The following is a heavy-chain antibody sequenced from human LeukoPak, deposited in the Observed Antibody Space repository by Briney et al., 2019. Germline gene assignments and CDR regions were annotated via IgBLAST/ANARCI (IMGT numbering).Heavy chain of an antibody. Sequence: GASVKVSCKASGYTFTSYGISWVRQAPGQGLEWMGWISAYNGNTNYAQKFQGRVTMTRDTSISTAYMELSRLRSDDTAVYYCARDWDSGWYLGTWEGVYWGQGTLVTVSS. J-gene: IGHJ4*02. CDR1: GYTFTSYG. CDR3: ARDWDSGWYLGTWEGVY. D-gene: IGHD6-19*01. CDR2: ISAYNGNT. V-gene: IGHV1-18*01.